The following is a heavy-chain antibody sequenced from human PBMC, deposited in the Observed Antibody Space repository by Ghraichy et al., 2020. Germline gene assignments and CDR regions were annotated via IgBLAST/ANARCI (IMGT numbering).Heavy chain of an antibody. J-gene: IGHJ6*02. Sequence: GKSLNISCAASGFTVSSNYMNWVRQAPGKGLEWVSVIYSGGSTYYADSVKGRFTISRDNSKNTLYLQMNSLRPEDTAVYYCARADYNYYFGMDVWGQGTTVTVSS. D-gene: IGHD3-10*01. CDR3: ARADYNYYFGMDV. CDR2: IYSGGST. CDR1: GFTVSSNY. V-gene: IGHV3-66*02.